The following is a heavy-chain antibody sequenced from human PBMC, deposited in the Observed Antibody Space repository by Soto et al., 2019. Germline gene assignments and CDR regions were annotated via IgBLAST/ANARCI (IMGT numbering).Heavy chain of an antibody. Sequence: GASVKVSCKTSGYTFTNHGINWVRQAPGQGLEWMGWINPYNANTNYAQKLQGRVTMTTDTSTSTAYMDLRSLTSDDTAVYYCARDRVAGIWGDAFDIRGQGTMVTVSS. V-gene: IGHV1-18*04. CDR3: ARDRVAGIWGDAFDI. J-gene: IGHJ3*02. CDR1: GYTFTNHG. D-gene: IGHD3-16*01. CDR2: INPYNANT.